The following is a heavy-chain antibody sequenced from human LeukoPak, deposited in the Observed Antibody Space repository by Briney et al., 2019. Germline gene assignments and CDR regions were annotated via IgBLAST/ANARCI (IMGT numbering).Heavy chain of an antibody. Sequence: GSLRLSCAASGFTFTSHAMSWVRQAPGKGLEWVSAISGSGGNTYYADSVKGRFTISRDSSRSTLYLQMHSLRAEDTAVYYCAKDLGYCSGGSCYSEGYWGQGTLVTVSS. CDR2: ISGSGGNT. J-gene: IGHJ4*02. D-gene: IGHD2-15*01. CDR3: AKDLGYCSGGSCYSEGY. V-gene: IGHV3-23*01. CDR1: GFTFTSHA.